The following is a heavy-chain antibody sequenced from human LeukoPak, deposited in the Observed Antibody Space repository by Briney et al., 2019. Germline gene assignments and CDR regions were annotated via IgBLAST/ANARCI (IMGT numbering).Heavy chain of an antibody. Sequence: PGGSLRLSCAASGFTFSSYSMNWVRQAPGKGLEWVSYISESSTSIYYADSVKGRFTISRDNAKNSLYLQMNSLRAEDTAVYYCAELGITMIGGVWGKGTTVTISS. CDR3: AELGITMIGGV. D-gene: IGHD3-10*02. J-gene: IGHJ6*04. CDR2: ISESSTSI. CDR1: GFTFSSYS. V-gene: IGHV3-48*04.